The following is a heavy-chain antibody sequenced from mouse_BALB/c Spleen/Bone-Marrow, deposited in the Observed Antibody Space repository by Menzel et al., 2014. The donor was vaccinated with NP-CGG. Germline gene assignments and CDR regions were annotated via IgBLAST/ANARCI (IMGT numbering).Heavy chain of an antibody. CDR2: INPSTGYT. CDR3: AREEKGYRYDGPFDY. J-gene: IGHJ2*01. CDR1: GYTFTSYW. V-gene: IGHV1-7*01. Sequence: QVQLQQSGAELAKPGASVKMSCKASGYTFTSYWMHWVKQRPGQGLEWIGYINPSTGYTEYNQKFKDKATLTADKSFSTAYMQMSSLTSEDSAVYYCAREEKGYRYDGPFDYWGQGTPLTVSS. D-gene: IGHD2-14*01.